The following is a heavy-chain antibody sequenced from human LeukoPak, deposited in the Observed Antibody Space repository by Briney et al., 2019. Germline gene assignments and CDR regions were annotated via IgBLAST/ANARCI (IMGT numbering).Heavy chain of an antibody. CDR3: ARGAIFGVVIIYYGMDV. V-gene: IGHV3-30-3*01. J-gene: IGHJ6*02. D-gene: IGHD3-3*01. Sequence: PGGSLRLSCAASGFTFSSYAMHWVRQAPGKGLEWVAVISYDGSNKYYADSVKGRFTISRDNSKNTLYLQMNSLRAEDTAVYYCARGAIFGVVIIYYGMDVWGQATTVTVSS. CDR1: GFTFSSYA. CDR2: ISYDGSNK.